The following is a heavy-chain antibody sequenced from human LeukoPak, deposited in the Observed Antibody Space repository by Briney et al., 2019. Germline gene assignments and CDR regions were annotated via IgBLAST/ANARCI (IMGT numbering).Heavy chain of an antibody. D-gene: IGHD3-22*01. J-gene: IGHJ3*02. Sequence: GASVKVSCKASGDTFTSHYMHWGGQAPGQGVEGMGIINTSGGSTSSAQKFQGRVTMTRDMSTSTVYMDLSSLRSEDTAAYYCARGRHYYESSDYYYEGDGFDIWGQGTMVTVSS. CDR2: INTSGGST. CDR3: ARGRHYYESSDYYYEGDGFDI. CDR1: GDTFTSHY. V-gene: IGHV1-46*01.